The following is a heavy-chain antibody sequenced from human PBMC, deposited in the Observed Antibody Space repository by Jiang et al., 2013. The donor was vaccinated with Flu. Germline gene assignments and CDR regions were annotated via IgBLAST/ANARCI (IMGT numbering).Heavy chain of an antibody. CDR2: ISSSSSYI. Sequence: QLVESGEAWSSLGVLRLSCVASGFTFSTYSMNWVRQAPGKGPEWVSSISSSSSYIYYADSVKGRFTISRDNAKNSLYLQMNSLRAEDTAVYYCARGGVPIAARPLCWFDPWGQGTLVTVSS. D-gene: IGHD6-6*01. V-gene: IGHV3-21*01. CDR3: ARGGVPIAARPLCWFDP. J-gene: IGHJ5*02. CDR1: GFTFSTYS.